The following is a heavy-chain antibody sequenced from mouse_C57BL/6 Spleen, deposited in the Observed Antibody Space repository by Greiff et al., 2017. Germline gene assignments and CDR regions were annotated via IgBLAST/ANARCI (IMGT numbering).Heavy chain of an antibody. V-gene: IGHV1-80*01. Sequence: QVQLQQPGAELVKPGASVKISCKASGYAFSSYWMHWVKQRPGQGLEWIGQIYPGDGDTNYNGKFKGKATLTADKSSSTAYMQLSSLTSEASAVYFCARVLTGAFDYWGQGTTLTVSS. CDR3: ARVLTGAFDY. D-gene: IGHD4-1*01. CDR2: IYPGDGDT. CDR1: GYAFSSYW. J-gene: IGHJ2*01.